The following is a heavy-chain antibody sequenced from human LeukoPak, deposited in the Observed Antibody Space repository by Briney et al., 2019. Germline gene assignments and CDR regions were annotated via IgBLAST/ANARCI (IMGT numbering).Heavy chain of an antibody. CDR3: AKDLPPHSGIYGRYAFDI. CDR1: GFTFSSYE. V-gene: IGHV3-48*03. Sequence: PGGSLRLSCAASGFTFSSYEMNWVRQAPGKGLEWVSYISSSGSTIYYADSVKGRFTISRDNSKNTLYLQMSSLRAEDTAIYYCAKDLPPHSGIYGRYAFDIWGQGTMVTVSS. CDR2: ISSSGSTI. D-gene: IGHD1-26*01. J-gene: IGHJ3*02.